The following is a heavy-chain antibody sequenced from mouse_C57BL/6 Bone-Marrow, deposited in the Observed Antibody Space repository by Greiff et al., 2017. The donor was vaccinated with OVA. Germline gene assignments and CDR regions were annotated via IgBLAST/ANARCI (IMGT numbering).Heavy chain of an antibody. Sequence: QVQLQQPGAELVKPGASVKMSCKASGYTFTSYWITWVKQRPGQGLEWIGDLYPGSGSTNYNEKFKSKATLTVDTSSSTAYMQLSSLTSEDSAVYYCARRTHYYGSSHWYFDVWGTGTTGTVSS. V-gene: IGHV1-55*01. CDR3: ARRTHYYGSSHWYFDV. D-gene: IGHD1-1*01. J-gene: IGHJ1*03. CDR1: GYTFTSYW. CDR2: LYPGSGST.